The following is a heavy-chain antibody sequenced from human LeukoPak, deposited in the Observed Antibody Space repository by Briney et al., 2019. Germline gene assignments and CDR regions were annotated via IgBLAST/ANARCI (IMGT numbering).Heavy chain of an antibody. CDR2: INHSGST. CDR1: GGSFSGYY. CDR3: ARSRVLWLYIDY. J-gene: IGHJ4*02. Sequence: SETLSLTCAVYGGSFSGYYWSWLRQPPGKGLEWVGEINHSGSTNYNPSLKSRVTISVDTSKNQFSLKLSSVTAADTAVYYCARSRVLWLYIDYWGQGTLVTVSS. V-gene: IGHV4-34*01. D-gene: IGHD2-2*01.